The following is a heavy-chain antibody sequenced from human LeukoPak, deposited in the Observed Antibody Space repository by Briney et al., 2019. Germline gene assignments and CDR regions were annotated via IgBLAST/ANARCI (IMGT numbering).Heavy chain of an antibody. D-gene: IGHD2-2*01. V-gene: IGHV3-23*01. CDR3: AKGGIYCSSTSCPRPFDY. CDR2: ISGSGGST. J-gene: IGHJ4*02. CDR1: GFTFSSYA. Sequence: GGSLRLSCAASGFTFSSYAMSWVRQAPGKGLEWVSAISGSGGSTYYADSVKGRFPISRDNSKNTLYLQMNSLRAEDTAVYYCAKGGIYCSSTSCPRPFDYWGQGTLVTVSS.